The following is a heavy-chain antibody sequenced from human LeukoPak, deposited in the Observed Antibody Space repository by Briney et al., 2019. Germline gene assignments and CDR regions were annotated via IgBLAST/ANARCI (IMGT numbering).Heavy chain of an antibody. Sequence: ASVKVSCKASGYTFTSYDINWVRQATGQGLEWMGWMNPNSGNTGYAQKFQGRVTITRNTSISTAYMELCSLRSEDTAVYYCARRGYSGYDDAFDIWGQGTMVTVSS. D-gene: IGHD5-12*01. CDR1: GYTFTSYD. CDR3: ARRGYSGYDDAFDI. V-gene: IGHV1-8*03. J-gene: IGHJ3*02. CDR2: MNPNSGNT.